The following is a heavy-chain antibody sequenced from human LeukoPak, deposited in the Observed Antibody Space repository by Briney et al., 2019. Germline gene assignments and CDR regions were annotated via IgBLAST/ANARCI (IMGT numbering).Heavy chain of an antibody. CDR2: IKSKTDGGTT. D-gene: IGHD6-6*01. Sequence: GGSLRLSCAASGFTFTSAWMTWVRQAPRKALEWVGRIKSKTDGGTTDYAAPVKGRITISRDDSKNALYLQMNSLKTEDTAVYYCATGQQLVPDYWGQGTLVTVSS. CDR1: GFTFTSAW. J-gene: IGHJ4*02. V-gene: IGHV3-15*01. CDR3: ATGQQLVPDY.